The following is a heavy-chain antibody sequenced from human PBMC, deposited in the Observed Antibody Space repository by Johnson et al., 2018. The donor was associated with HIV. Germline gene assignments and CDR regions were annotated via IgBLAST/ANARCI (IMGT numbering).Heavy chain of an antibody. J-gene: IGHJ3*02. Sequence: QVQLVESGGGVVQPGRSLRLSCAASGFTFSSYAMHWVRQAPGKGLEWVAVIGYDGIDKYYADSVKGRVTISRDNPKNTVYLHMNNLRAEDTAVYYCARDLAYNSRWTGAFDIWGQGTMVTVSS. CDR1: GFTFSSYA. D-gene: IGHD6-13*01. CDR2: IGYDGIDK. CDR3: ARDLAYNSRWTGAFDI. V-gene: IGHV3-30*04.